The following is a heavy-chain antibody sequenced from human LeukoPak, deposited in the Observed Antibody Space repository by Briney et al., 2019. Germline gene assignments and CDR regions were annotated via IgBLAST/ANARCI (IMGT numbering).Heavy chain of an antibody. D-gene: IGHD2-15*01. V-gene: IGHV4-59*01. J-gene: IGHJ3*02. CDR1: GGSISSYY. Sequence: KPSETLSLTRTVSGGSISSYYWSWVRQPPGKGLEWIGYIYYSGSTNYNPSLKSRVTISVDTSKKHFFLKLKSVTAADTAVYYCARPRSKAFDIWGQGTMVTVSS. CDR2: IYYSGST. CDR3: ARPRSKAFDI.